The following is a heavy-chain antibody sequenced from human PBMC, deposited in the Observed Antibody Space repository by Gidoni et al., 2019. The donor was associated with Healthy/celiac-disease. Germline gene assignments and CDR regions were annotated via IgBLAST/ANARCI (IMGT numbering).Heavy chain of an antibody. CDR1: GFTFSSYG. J-gene: IGHJ4*02. CDR3: AKAQRYFDWLSHFDY. Sequence: QVQLVESGGGVVQPGRSLRLSCAASGFTFSSYGMHWVRQAPGKGLEWVAVISYDGSNKYYADSVKGRFTISRDNSKNTLYLQMNSLRAEDTAVYYCAKAQRYFDWLSHFDYWGQGTLVTVSS. D-gene: IGHD3-9*01. CDR2: ISYDGSNK. V-gene: IGHV3-30*18.